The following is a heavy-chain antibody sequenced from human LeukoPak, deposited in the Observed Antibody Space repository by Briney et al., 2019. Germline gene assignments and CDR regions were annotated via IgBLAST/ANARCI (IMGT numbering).Heavy chain of an antibody. CDR3: ARLYSGYDSDY. D-gene: IGHD5-12*01. V-gene: IGHV1-69*13. CDR2: IIPIFGTA. Sequence: ASVKVSCKASGGTFSSYAISWVRQAPGQGLEWMGGIIPIFGTANFAQKFQGRVTITADESTSTAYMELSSLRSEDTAVYYCARLYSGYDSDYWGQGTLVTVSS. CDR1: GGTFSSYA. J-gene: IGHJ4*02.